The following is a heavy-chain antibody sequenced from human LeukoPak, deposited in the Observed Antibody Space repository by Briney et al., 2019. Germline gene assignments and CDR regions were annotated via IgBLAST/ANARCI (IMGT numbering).Heavy chain of an antibody. CDR2: INPNSGGT. J-gene: IGHJ4*02. Sequence: ASVKVSCKASGYTFTSYYMHWVRQAPGQGLEWMGWINPNSGGTNYAQKFQGRVTMTRDTSISTAYMELSRLRSDDTAVYYCARVSENYDYVWGSYRITPNYFDYWGQGTLVTVSS. CDR3: ARVSENYDYVWGSYRITPNYFDY. D-gene: IGHD3-16*02. V-gene: IGHV1-2*02. CDR1: GYTFTSYY.